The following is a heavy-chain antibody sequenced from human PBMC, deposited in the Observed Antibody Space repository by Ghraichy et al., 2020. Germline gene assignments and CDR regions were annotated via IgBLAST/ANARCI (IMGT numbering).Heavy chain of an antibody. Sequence: GGSLRLSCAASGFTFSSYAMSWVRQAPGKGLEWVSGISNSGSSTYYADSVKGRFTISRDNSKNTLYLQMNSLRAEDTAVYYCAKEGYCGGGSCYSGWFDPWGQGTLVTVSS. V-gene: IGHV3-23*01. CDR1: GFTFSSYA. D-gene: IGHD2-15*01. CDR2: ISNSGSST. CDR3: AKEGYCGGGSCYSGWFDP. J-gene: IGHJ5*02.